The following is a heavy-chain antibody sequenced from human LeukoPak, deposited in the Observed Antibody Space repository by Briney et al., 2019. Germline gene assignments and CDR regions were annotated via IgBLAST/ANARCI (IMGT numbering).Heavy chain of an antibody. J-gene: IGHJ4*02. Sequence: GGSLRLSCAASGFTFSSYGMHWVRQAPGKGLEWVAVISYDGSSKYYADSVKGRFTVSRDNSKNTLYLQMNSLRAEDTAVYYCARAPWDFWSGYYSLGFDYWGQGTLVTVSS. CDR3: ARAPWDFWSGYYSLGFDY. V-gene: IGHV3-30*03. CDR1: GFTFSSYG. CDR2: ISYDGSSK. D-gene: IGHD3-3*01.